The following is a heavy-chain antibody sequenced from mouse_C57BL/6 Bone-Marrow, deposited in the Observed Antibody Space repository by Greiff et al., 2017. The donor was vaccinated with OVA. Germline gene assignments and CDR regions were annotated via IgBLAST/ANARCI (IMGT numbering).Heavy chain of an antibody. CDR1: GFTFTDYY. V-gene: IGHV7-3*01. Sequence: EVKLQESGGGLVQPGGSLSLSCAASGFTFTDYYMSWVRQPPGKALEWLGFIRNKANGYTTEYSASVKGRFTISRDNSQSILYLQMNALRAEDSATYYCARLDFSFDYWGQGTTLTVSS. J-gene: IGHJ2*01. CDR2: IRNKANGYTT. CDR3: ARLDFSFDY.